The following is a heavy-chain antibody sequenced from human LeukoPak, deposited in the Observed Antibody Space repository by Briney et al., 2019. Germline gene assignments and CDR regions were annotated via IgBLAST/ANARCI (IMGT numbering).Heavy chain of an antibody. J-gene: IGHJ6*03. CDR2: IRSKAYGGTT. CDR3: TRGQLSSGWSHYYYYYYMDV. CDR1: GFTFGDYA. D-gene: IGHD6-19*01. V-gene: IGHV3-49*04. Sequence: GGSLRLSRTASGFTFGDYAMSWVRQAPGKGLEWVGFIRSKAYGGTTEYAASVKGRFTISRDESKSIAYLQMNSLKTEDTAVYYCTRGQLSSGWSHYYYYYYMDVWGKGTTVTVSS.